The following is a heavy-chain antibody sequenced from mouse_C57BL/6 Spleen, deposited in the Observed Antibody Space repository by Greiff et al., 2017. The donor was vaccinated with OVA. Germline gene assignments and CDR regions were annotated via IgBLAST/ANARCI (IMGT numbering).Heavy chain of an antibody. CDR3: ARSTDYGAMDY. CDR1: GYAFSSYW. D-gene: IGHD2-4*01. J-gene: IGHJ4*01. V-gene: IGHV1-80*01. Sequence: QVQLQQSGAELVKPGASVKISCKASGYAFSSYWMNWVKQRPGKGLEWIGKIYPGDGDTNYNGKFKGKATLTSDKSSSPAYMQLSSLTSEDSAVYFCARSTDYGAMDYWGQGTSGTVSS. CDR2: IYPGDGDT.